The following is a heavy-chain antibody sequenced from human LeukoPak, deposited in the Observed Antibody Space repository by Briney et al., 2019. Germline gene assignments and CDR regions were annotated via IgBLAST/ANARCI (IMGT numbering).Heavy chain of an antibody. V-gene: IGHV1-18*01. J-gene: IGHJ6*03. CDR1: GYTFTSYG. Sequence: ASVKVSCKASGYTFTSYGISWVRQAPGQGLEWMGWISAYNGNTNYAQKLQGRVTMTTDTSTSTAYMELRSLRSDDTAVYYCARVGDFWSGYYGYYYYYMDVWGKGTTVTVSS. D-gene: IGHD3-3*01. CDR3: ARVGDFWSGYYGYYYYYMDV. CDR2: ISAYNGNT.